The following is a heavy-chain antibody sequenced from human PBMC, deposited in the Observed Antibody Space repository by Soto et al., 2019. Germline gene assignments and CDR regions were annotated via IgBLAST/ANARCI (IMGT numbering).Heavy chain of an antibody. Sequence: PGGSLRLSCTVSGFDFGDYYMSWIRQAPGKGLEWVSYIDSGDGTTYYTDSVKGRFTISRDNAKKTVYLQMSGLRVEDTALYYCVRPYYSSSWFPFDRWGQGTLVTVSS. CDR1: GFDFGDYY. CDR2: IDSGDGTT. J-gene: IGHJ4*02. CDR3: VRPYYSSSWFPFDR. V-gene: IGHV3-11*01. D-gene: IGHD6-13*01.